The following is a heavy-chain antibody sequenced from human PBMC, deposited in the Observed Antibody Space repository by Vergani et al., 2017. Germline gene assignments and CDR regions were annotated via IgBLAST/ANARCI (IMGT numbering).Heavy chain of an antibody. CDR2: INHSGST. J-gene: IGHJ4*02. CDR1: SGSFCGYY. Sequence: QVQLQQWGAGLLKPSETLSLTFPVFSGSFCGYYWSWIRQPPGKGLVWIGEINHSGSTNYNPSLKSRVTISVDTSKNQFSLKLSSVTAADTAVYYCARGLGYWGQGTLVTVSS. CDR3: ARGLGY. V-gene: IGHV4-34*01.